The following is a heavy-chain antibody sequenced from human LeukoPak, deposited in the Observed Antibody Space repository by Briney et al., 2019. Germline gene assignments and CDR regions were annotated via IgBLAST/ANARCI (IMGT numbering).Heavy chain of an antibody. J-gene: IGHJ4*02. D-gene: IGHD6-13*01. CDR3: ARGPELQPDHYFDY. CDR2: IIPIFGTA. V-gene: IGHV1-69*05. CDR1: GGTFSSYA. Sequence: SVKVSCTASGGTFSSYAIRWVRQAPGQGLEWMGGIIPIFGTANYAQKFQGRVTITTDESTSTAYMELSSLRSEDTAVYYCARGPELQPDHYFDYWGQGTLVTVSS.